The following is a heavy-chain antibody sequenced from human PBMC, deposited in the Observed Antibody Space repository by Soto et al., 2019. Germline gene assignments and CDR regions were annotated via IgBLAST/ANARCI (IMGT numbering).Heavy chain of an antibody. Sequence: GGSLRLSCAASGFTFSSYAVSWVRQAPGKGPEWISSISGSGSTIYYADSVKGRFTISRDNSKNTLYLQMSSLRAEDTALYYCVKASTYSSSQGWFDPWGQGTMVTVSS. CDR1: GFTFSSYA. V-gene: IGHV3-23*01. J-gene: IGHJ5*02. CDR2: ISGSGSTI. D-gene: IGHD6-6*01. CDR3: VKASTYSSSQGWFDP.